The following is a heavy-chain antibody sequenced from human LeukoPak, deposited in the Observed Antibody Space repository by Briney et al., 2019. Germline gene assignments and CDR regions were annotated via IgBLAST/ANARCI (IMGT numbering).Heavy chain of an antibody. D-gene: IGHD5-24*01. CDR1: GFTFSTYA. CDR3: ARDRHGYNYYGH. V-gene: IGHV3-23*01. J-gene: IGHJ4*02. CDR2: ISGSGGST. Sequence: PGGSLRLSCAASGFTFSTYAMSWVRQAPGKGLEWVSAISGSGGSTYYADSVKGRFTISRDNSKNTLYLQMNSLRVEDTAVYYCARDRHGYNYYGHWGQGTLVTVSS.